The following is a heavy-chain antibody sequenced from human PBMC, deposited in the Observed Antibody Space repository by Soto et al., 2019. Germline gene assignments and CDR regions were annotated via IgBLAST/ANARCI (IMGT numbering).Heavy chain of an antibody. D-gene: IGHD2-2*01. V-gene: IGHV4-4*02. J-gene: IGHJ5*02. Sequence: QVQLQESGPGLVKPSGTLSLTCAVSSGSISSSNWWSWFRQAPGKGLEWIGEIYRSGSTNYNPSHKSLVNISVDKSKHQFSLKLSSVTAADTAVYYCARVLVVPAGPRSNWFDPWGQGTLVTGSS. CDR1: SGSISSSNW. CDR3: ARVLVVPAGPRSNWFDP. CDR2: IYRSGST.